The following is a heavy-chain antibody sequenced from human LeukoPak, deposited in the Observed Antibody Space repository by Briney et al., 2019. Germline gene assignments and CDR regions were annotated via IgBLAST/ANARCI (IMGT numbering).Heavy chain of an antibody. CDR1: GGSISSGSYY. CDR3: ARAAALGLDY. J-gene: IGHJ4*02. Sequence: SQTLSLTCTVSGGSISSGSYYWSWIRHPAGKRLEWIGRIYTSGSTNYNPSLESRVTISVDTSKNQFSLKLSSVTAADTAVYYCARAAALGLDYWGQGTLVTVSS. V-gene: IGHV4-61*02. D-gene: IGHD6-13*01. CDR2: IYTSGST.